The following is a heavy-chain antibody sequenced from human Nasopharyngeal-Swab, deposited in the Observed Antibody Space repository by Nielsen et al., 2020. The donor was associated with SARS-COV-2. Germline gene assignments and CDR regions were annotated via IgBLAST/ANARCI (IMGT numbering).Heavy chain of an antibody. CDR2: IYHSGST. CDR1: GYSISSGYY. Sequence: SETLSLTCAVSGYSISSGYYWGWIRQPPGKGLEWIGSIYHSGSTYYNPSLKSRVTISVDTSKNQFSLKLSSVTAADTAVYYCARDAELKYYYDSSGYHHLGAFEIWGQGTMVTVSS. V-gene: IGHV4-38-2*02. CDR3: ARDAELKYYYDSSGYHHLGAFEI. J-gene: IGHJ3*02. D-gene: IGHD3-22*01.